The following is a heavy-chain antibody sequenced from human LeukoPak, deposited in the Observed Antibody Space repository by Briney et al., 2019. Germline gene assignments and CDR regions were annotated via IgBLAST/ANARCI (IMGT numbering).Heavy chain of an antibody. Sequence: GGSLRLSCAASGFTFSSYGMHWVRQAPGKGLEWVAVIWYDGSNKYYADSVKGRFTISRDNSKNTLYLQMNSLRAEDTAVYYCVKEARGYYDSSGGYYFDYWGQGTLVTVSS. CDR2: IWYDGSNK. CDR3: VKEARGYYDSSGGYYFDY. V-gene: IGHV3-33*06. CDR1: GFTFSSYG. J-gene: IGHJ4*02. D-gene: IGHD3-22*01.